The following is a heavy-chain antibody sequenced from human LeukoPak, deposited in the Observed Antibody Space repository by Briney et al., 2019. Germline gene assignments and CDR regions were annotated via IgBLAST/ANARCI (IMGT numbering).Heavy chain of an antibody. CDR2: IYSGGNT. D-gene: IGHD3-22*01. J-gene: IGHJ4*02. CDR1: GFTFSSYA. Sequence: GGSLRLSCAASGFTFSSYAMSWVRQAPGKGLECVSVIYSGGNTYYADSVKGRFTISRGNSKNTLYLQMNSLRAEDTAVYYCARKTDSGGQGDYWGPGTLVTVSS. CDR3: ARKTDSGGQGDY. V-gene: IGHV3-66*01.